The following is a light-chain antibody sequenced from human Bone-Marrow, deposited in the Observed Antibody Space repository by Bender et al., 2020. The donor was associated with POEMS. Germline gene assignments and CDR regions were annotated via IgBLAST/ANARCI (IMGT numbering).Light chain of an antibody. CDR3: QVWDRSTVV. J-gene: IGLJ2*01. V-gene: IGLV3-9*01. CDR1: NIGDKG. CDR2: RDR. Sequence: SYVLTQPPSVSVAPGQTARIACGGNNIGDKGVHWYQQKPGQAPVLVIYRDRNRPSGIPERFSGSNSGNTATLTISRAQAGDEADYHCQVWDRSTVVFGGGTKVTVL.